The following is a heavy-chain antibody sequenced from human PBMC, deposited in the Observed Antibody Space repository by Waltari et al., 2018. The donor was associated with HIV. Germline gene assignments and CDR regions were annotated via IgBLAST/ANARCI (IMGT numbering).Heavy chain of an antibody. Sequence: QLQLQESGPGLGKPSETLSLTCTVSGGSIRSSNYFWGWIRQPPGKGLECIGSIYHSGSTYYNPSLKSRVTISVDTSKSQFSLKLSSVTAADTAVYYCASTGYTYGLDYWGQGTLVTVSS. CDR3: ASTGYTYGLDY. J-gene: IGHJ4*02. CDR2: IYHSGST. CDR1: GGSIRSSNYF. V-gene: IGHV4-39*01. D-gene: IGHD5-18*01.